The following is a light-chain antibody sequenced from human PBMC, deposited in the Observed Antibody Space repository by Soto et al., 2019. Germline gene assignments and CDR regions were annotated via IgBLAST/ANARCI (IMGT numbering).Light chain of an antibody. CDR1: QSISNW. J-gene: IGKJ2*01. CDR3: QQYDRFPYT. V-gene: IGKV1-5*03. Sequence: DIQMTQSPSTLSASVGDTVTITCRASQSISNWLAWYQQKPGQAPKLLIHKASTLESGVPSRFSGSGSGTDFTLTISSLQPDDFATFYCQQYDRFPYTFRQGTKLEIK. CDR2: KAS.